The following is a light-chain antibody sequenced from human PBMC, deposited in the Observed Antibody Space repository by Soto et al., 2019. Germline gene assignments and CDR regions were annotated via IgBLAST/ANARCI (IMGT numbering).Light chain of an antibody. CDR2: AAS. CDR1: QSITNS. CDR3: QQGHSMPFT. J-gene: IGKJ3*01. Sequence: DIQMTQSPSSLSASVGDRVTITCRASQSITNSLNWYQHKPGKAPTLVVYAASGLQSGVPSRFSGSGSGTDFTLNISSLQPEDFATYFCQQGHSMPFTFGPGTKVDSK. V-gene: IGKV1-39*01.